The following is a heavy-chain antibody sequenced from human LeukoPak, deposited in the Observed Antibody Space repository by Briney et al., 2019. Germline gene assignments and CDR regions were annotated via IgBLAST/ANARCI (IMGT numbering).Heavy chain of an antibody. CDR1: GGSINNYY. CDR2: IYYSGIS. CDR3: AREALGALDS. V-gene: IGHV4-59*13. Sequence: SETLSLTCTVSGGSINNYYWNWIRHAPGKGLEWIGFIYYSGISNYNPSLKSRVTISFDTSRNQFSLSLTSVTTADTAVYYCAREALGALDSWGQGTLLTVSS. J-gene: IGHJ4*02. D-gene: IGHD3-16*01.